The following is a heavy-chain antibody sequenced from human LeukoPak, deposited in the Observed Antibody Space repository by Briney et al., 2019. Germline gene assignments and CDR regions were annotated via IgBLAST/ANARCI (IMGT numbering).Heavy chain of an antibody. CDR3: AKGRWWFDP. J-gene: IGHJ5*02. V-gene: IGHV3-23*01. CDR2: ISGSGDNT. D-gene: IGHD6-13*01. CDR1: GFTFSSYT. Sequence: GGSLRLSCAASGFTFSSYTMTWVRQAPGKGLEWVSSISGSGDNTYYADSVKGRFTVSRDNSRGTLYLQMNSLGADDTAVYYCAKGRWWFDPWGQGTLVTVSS.